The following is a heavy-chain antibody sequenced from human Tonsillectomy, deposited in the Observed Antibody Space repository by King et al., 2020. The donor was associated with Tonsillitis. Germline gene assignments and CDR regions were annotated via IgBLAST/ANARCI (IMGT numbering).Heavy chain of an antibody. Sequence: VQLVESGGGVVQPGRSLRLSCAASGFTFSSYAMHWVRQAPGKGLEWVAVISYDGSNKYYADSVKGRFTISRDNSKNTLYLQMNSLRAEDTAVYYCASVVGVVRGGYWGQGTLVTVSS. V-gene: IGHV3-30-3*01. J-gene: IGHJ4*02. D-gene: IGHD1-26*01. CDR1: GFTFSSYA. CDR3: ASVVGVVRGGY. CDR2: ISYDGSNK.